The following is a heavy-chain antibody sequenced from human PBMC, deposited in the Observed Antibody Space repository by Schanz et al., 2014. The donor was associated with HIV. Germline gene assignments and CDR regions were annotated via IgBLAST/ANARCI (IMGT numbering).Heavy chain of an antibody. CDR3: AKASESIFGVEGLDF. D-gene: IGHD3-3*01. Sequence: QVQLVESGGGVVQPGRSLRLSCAASGFTFRTHGIHWVRQAPAKGLEWVAVISYDGSIKEYADSVKGRFAISRDNSKNTVYLQMNSLRGEDSAVYYCAKASESIFGVEGLDFWGQGTLVIVSS. J-gene: IGHJ4*02. CDR2: ISYDGSIK. CDR1: GFTFRTHG. V-gene: IGHV3-30*18.